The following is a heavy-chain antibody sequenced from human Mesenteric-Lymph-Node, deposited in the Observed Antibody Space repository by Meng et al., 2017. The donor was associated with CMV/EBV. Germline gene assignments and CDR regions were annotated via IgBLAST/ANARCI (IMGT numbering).Heavy chain of an antibody. CDR3: AKSGAADGDWYFDF. J-gene: IGHJ2*01. CDR1: GFTFSSYA. V-gene: IGHV3-23*01. CDR2: ISGRGGIT. D-gene: IGHD3-10*01. Sequence: GESLKISCAASGFTFSSYAMSWVRQAPGKGLEWVSGISGRGGITYYADSVKGRFTISRDNSKNTLYVQMNSPRAEDTAVYYCAKSGAADGDWYFDFWGRGTLVTVS.